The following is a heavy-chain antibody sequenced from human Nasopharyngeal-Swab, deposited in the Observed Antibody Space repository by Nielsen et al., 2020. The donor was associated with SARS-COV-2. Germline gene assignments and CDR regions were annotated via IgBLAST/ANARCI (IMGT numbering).Heavy chain of an antibody. D-gene: IGHD3-16*01. Sequence: GESLRLSCAASGFTFSSYGMHWVRQAPGKGLEWVAVIWYDGSNKYYADSVKGRFTISRDNSKNTLYLQMNSLRAGDTAVYYCARDLAVGDDSYGYWGQGTLVTVSS. CDR2: IWYDGSNK. CDR1: GFTFSSYG. CDR3: ARDLAVGDDSYGY. J-gene: IGHJ4*02. V-gene: IGHV3-33*01.